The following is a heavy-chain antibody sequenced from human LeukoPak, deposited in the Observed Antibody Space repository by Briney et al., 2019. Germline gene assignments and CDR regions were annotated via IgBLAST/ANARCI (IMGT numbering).Heavy chain of an antibody. Sequence: GGSLRLSCAASGFTFSSYWMSWVRQAPGKGLEWVANIKQDGSEKYYVDSVKGRFTISRDNAKNSLYLQMNSLRAEDTAVYYCASRDNDYGDYWYDYWGQGTLVTVSS. J-gene: IGHJ4*02. V-gene: IGHV3-7*01. D-gene: IGHD4-17*01. CDR1: GFTFSSYW. CDR3: ASRDNDYGDYWYDY. CDR2: IKQDGSEK.